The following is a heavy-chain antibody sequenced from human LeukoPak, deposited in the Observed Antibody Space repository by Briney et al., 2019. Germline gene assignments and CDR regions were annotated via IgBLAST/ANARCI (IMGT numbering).Heavy chain of an antibody. D-gene: IGHD3-10*01. V-gene: IGHV1-3*01. CDR1: GYTFTSYS. CDR2: INAGNGNT. Sequence: GASVKVSCKASGYTFTSYSIHWVRQAPGQRLEWMGWINAGNGNTKYPQKFQDRVTITRDTSASTAYMELSSLRSEDTAVFYCARGVASGVALYYYSPWGQGTLVTVSS. CDR3: ARGVASGVALYYYSP. J-gene: IGHJ5*02.